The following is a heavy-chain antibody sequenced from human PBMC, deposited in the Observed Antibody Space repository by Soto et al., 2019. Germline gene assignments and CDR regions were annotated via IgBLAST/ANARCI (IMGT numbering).Heavy chain of an antibody. D-gene: IGHD2-15*01. Sequence: GGSLRLSCAASGFTFSSYAMSWVRQAPGKGLEWVSAISGSGDKTYYADFVKGRFTISRDNSKSTLFLQMNSLRAEDTAVYYCAKYPVPVVVVTYGMDVWGQGTTVTVSS. J-gene: IGHJ6*02. CDR3: AKYPVPVVVVTYGMDV. CDR2: ISGSGDKT. CDR1: GFTFSSYA. V-gene: IGHV3-23*01.